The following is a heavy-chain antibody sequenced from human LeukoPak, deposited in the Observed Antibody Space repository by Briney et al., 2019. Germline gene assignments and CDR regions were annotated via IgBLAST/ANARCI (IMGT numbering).Heavy chain of an antibody. CDR3: ARGIAVAGGDY. CDR1: GGSFSGYY. CDR2: INHSGTT. Sequence: PSETLSLTCLVYGGSFSGYYWSWIRQPPGKGLEWIGEINHSGTTNYNPSLKSRVTISVDTSKNQFSLKLSSVTAADTAVYYCARGIAVAGGDYWGQGTLVTVSS. D-gene: IGHD6-19*01. V-gene: IGHV4-34*01. J-gene: IGHJ4*02.